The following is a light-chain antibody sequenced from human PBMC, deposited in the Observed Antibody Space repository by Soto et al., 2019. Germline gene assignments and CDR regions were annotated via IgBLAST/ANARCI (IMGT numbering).Light chain of an antibody. J-gene: IGKJ2*01. V-gene: IGKV3-20*01. CDR2: GAS. CDR3: QQYESSPKT. CDR1: QSVTTNF. Sequence: EIVLTQSPGTLSLSPGERATLSCRASQSVTTNFLAWYQQKAGQAPRVLIYGASRRATGTPDRFSGSGSGTEFTLSISRLEPEDFAVYYCQQYESSPKTFGQGTKLEIK.